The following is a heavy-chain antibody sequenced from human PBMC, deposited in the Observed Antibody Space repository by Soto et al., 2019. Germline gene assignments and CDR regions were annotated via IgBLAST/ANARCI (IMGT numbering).Heavy chain of an antibody. CDR3: TRTPPAPPGRRDYFTGMDV. CDR2: INDRSIYI. Sequence: PGGSLRLSCAASGFTFSSYSMNWVRQAPGKGLEWVSSINDRSIYIYYADSVTGRFTLSRDDAASSLYLHMNSLRAEDTVVYYCTRTPPAPPGRRDYFTGMDVWGQGTTVTVSS. J-gene: IGHJ6*02. D-gene: IGHD6-13*01. V-gene: IGHV3-21*01. CDR1: GFTFSSYS.